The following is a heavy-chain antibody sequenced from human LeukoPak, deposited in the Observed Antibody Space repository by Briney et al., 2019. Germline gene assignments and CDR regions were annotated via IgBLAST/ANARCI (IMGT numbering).Heavy chain of an antibody. D-gene: IGHD3-16*02. V-gene: IGHV1-18*01. Sequence: ASVKVSCKASGYTFTSYGISWVRQAPGQGLEWMGWISAYNGNTNYAQKLQGRVTMTTDTSTSTAYMELRSLRSDDTAVYYCARVTSVRPLVLTAVWGSYRQWYFDYWGQGTLVTVPS. CDR1: GYTFTSYG. CDR3: ARVTSVRPLVLTAVWGSYRQWYFDY. J-gene: IGHJ4*02. CDR2: ISAYNGNT.